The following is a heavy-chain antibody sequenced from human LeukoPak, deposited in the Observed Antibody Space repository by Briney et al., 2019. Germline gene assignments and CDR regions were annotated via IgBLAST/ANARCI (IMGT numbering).Heavy chain of an antibody. CDR3: ARLTVGLYFDA. Sequence: SETLSLTCSVSSDPFTNYFWSWVRQPPGKGLEWIGYVYFDGTTNYNPSLMSRVTISVNATKNQFSLRLNSVTALDTAVYFCARLTVGLYFDAWAREPSSPSPQ. V-gene: IGHV4-59*08. CDR1: SDPFTNYF. CDR2: VYFDGTT. J-gene: IGHJ4*02. D-gene: IGHD2-21*02.